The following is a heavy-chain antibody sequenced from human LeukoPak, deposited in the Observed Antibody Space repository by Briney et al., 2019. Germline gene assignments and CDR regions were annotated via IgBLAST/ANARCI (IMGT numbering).Heavy chain of an antibody. D-gene: IGHD3-10*01. CDR2: ISGGGDST. V-gene: IGHV3-23*01. Sequence: GGSLRLSCAASGFTFRSYAMSWVRQAPGKGLEWFSAISGGGDSTWYADSVKGRFTISRDNSKNTLSLQMNSLRAEDTTVYYCAKGSSAIRPYYFDYWGQGILVTVSS. CDR1: GFTFRSYA. CDR3: AKGSSAIRPYYFDY. J-gene: IGHJ4*02.